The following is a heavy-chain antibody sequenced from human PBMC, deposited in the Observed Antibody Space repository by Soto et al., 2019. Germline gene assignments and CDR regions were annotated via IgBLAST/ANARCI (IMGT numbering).Heavy chain of an antibody. CDR1: GYSFTRYS. CDR2: SSAYNGYT. J-gene: IGHJ6*02. CDR3: AREGAVVGSAVYYGLDV. V-gene: IGHV1-18*04. D-gene: IGHD2-15*01. Sequence: QVKLVQSGAEVKEPGASVKVSCKASGYSFTRYSFSWLRQAPGQGLEWMGWSSAYNGYTRYAQKFQGRVTMTADPYTDTAYMELRNLRSDDTGVYYCAREGAVVGSAVYYGLDVWGQGTMVTVS.